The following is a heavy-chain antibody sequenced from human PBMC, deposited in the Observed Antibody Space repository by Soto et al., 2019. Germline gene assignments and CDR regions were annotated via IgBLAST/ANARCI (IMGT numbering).Heavy chain of an antibody. V-gene: IGHV4-31*03. CDR3: ARGGRRSPGMDV. J-gene: IGHJ6*02. CDR2: IYYSGST. CDR1: GGSISSGGYY. Sequence: QVQLQESGPGLVKPSQTLSLTCTVSGGSISSGGYYWSWIRQHPGKGLEWIGYIYYSGSTYYNPALTSRVTISVDTSKNQFSLKLSSVTAADTAVYYCARGGRRSPGMDVWGQGTTVTVSS.